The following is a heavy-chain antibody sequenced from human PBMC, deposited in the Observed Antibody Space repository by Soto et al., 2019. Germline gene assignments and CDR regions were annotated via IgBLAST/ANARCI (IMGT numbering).Heavy chain of an antibody. CDR2: INAGNGNT. J-gene: IGHJ4*02. D-gene: IGHD6-13*01. CDR1: GYTFTNYA. V-gene: IGHV1-3*01. Sequence: QVQLVQSGAEVKKPGASVKVSCEASGYTFTNYAMHWVRQAPGQRLEWMGWINAGNGNTKYSQNFLGRVTITRDTSASTAYMELSSLRSEDTAVYYCARQSHVISFAGHRKGFDYWGQGTLVTVSS. CDR3: ARQSHVISFAGHRKGFDY.